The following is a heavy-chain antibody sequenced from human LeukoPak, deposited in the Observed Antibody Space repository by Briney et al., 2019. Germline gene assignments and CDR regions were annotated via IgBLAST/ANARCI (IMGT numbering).Heavy chain of an antibody. V-gene: IGHV3-48*04. D-gene: IGHD6-19*01. CDR2: TSSRSSTI. J-gene: IGHJ4*02. CDR1: GITFSSYS. Sequence: PGGSLRLSCAASGITFSSYSMNWVRQAPGKGLEWISYTSSRSSTIYYADSVKGRFSISRDNAENSLYLQMNSLRAEDTAVYYCARDRSVVAGRYYFDYWGQGTLVTVSS. CDR3: ARDRSVVAGRYYFDY.